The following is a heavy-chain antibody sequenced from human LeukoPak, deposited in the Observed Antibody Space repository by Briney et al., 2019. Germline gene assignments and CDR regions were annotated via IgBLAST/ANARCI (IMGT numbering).Heavy chain of an antibody. CDR2: ISAYNGNT. V-gene: IGHV1-18*01. CDR3: ARVVTLTPGGDAFDI. D-gene: IGHD3-9*01. Sequence: GASVKVSCKASGYTFTSYGISWVRQAPGQGLEWMGWISAYNGNTNYAQKLQGRVTMTTDTSTSTAYMELRSLRSDDTAVYYCARVVTLTPGGDAFDIWGQGTMVTVSS. J-gene: IGHJ3*02. CDR1: GYTFTSYG.